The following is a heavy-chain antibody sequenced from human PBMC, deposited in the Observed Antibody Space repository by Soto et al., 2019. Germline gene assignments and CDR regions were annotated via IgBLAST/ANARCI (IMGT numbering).Heavy chain of an antibody. D-gene: IGHD6-13*01. CDR1: GYTFTGYY. CDR2: INPNSGGT. Sequence: ASVKVSRKASGYTFTGYYMHWVRQAPGQGLEWMGWINPNSGGTNYAQKFQGRVTMTRDTSISTAYMELSRLRSDDTAVYYCARVSIAAAGRVYYYGMDVWGQGTTVTVSS. CDR3: ARVSIAAAGRVYYYGMDV. V-gene: IGHV1-2*02. J-gene: IGHJ6*02.